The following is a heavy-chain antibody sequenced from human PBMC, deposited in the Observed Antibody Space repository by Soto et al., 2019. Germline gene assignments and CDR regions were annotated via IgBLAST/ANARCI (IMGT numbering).Heavy chain of an antibody. Sequence: NPSETLSLTCTVSGGSISSYYWSWIRQPAGKGLEWIGRIYTSGSTNYNPSLKSRVTMSVDTSKNQFSLKLSSVTAADTAVYYCAREGGYSYGYAEYFQHWGQGTLVTVSS. V-gene: IGHV4-4*07. D-gene: IGHD5-18*01. CDR1: GGSISSYY. CDR3: AREGGYSYGYAEYFQH. CDR2: IYTSGST. J-gene: IGHJ1*01.